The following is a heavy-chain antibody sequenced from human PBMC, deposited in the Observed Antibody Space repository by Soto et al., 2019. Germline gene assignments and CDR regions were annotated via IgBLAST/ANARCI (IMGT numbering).Heavy chain of an antibody. D-gene: IGHD3-16*01. CDR3: AMVDVYVTPSPQDV. CDR1: GYTFTRYG. V-gene: IGHV1-18*01. CDR2: INTYNGNT. Sequence: QVQLVQSGAEVKNPGASVKVSCKASGYTFTRYGIGWARQAPGQGLEWMGWINTYNGNTNYAQNVQGRVTLTTDTSXSTAYMELRSLRSNDTAIYYCAMVDVYVTPSPQDVWGQETTVIVSS. J-gene: IGHJ6*02.